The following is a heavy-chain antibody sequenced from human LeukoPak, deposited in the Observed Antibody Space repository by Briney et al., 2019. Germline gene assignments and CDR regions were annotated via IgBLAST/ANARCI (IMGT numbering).Heavy chain of an antibody. V-gene: IGHV3-23*01. CDR3: AKDYDFWSGYHFR. CDR1: GFTFSSYA. J-gene: IGHJ4*02. D-gene: IGHD3-3*01. Sequence: PGGSLRLSCAASGFTFSSYAMSWVRQAPGKGLELVSAISGSGGSTYYADSVKGRFTISRDNAKNKLYLQMNSLRAEDTAVYYCAKDYDFWSGYHFRWGQGTLVTVSS. CDR2: ISGSGGST.